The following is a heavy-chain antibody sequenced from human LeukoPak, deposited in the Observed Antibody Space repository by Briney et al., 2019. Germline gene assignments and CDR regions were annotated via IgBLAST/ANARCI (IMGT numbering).Heavy chain of an antibody. D-gene: IGHD5-18*01. V-gene: IGHV1-2*06. J-gene: IGHJ6*02. Sequence: ASVKVSCKVSGYTFTGYYLHWLRQAPGQGLEWMGRINPNSGGTNYAQKFQGRVTMTRDTSISTAYMELSRLRSDDTAVYYCATQRGYSYGSSYYYYYGMDVWGQGTTVTVSS. CDR3: ATQRGYSYGSSYYYYYGMDV. CDR2: INPNSGGT. CDR1: GYTFTGYY.